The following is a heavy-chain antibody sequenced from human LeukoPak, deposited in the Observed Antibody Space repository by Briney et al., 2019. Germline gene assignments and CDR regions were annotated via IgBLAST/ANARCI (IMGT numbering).Heavy chain of an antibody. CDR1: GGSISSGSYY. Sequence: SQTLSLACTVSGGSISSGSYYWSWIRQPAGKGLEWIGRIYTSGSTNYNPSLKSRVTISVDTSKNQFSLKLSSVTAADTAVYYCASERPHYMDVWGTGTTVIVSS. J-gene: IGHJ6*03. CDR2: IYTSGST. V-gene: IGHV4-61*02. CDR3: ASERPHYMDV.